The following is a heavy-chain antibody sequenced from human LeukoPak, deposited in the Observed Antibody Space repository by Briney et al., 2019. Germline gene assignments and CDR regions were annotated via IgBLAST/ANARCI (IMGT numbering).Heavy chain of an antibody. CDR3: ARPTDYYDSSGYPKHDAFDI. Sequence: SETLSLTCTVSGGSISSYYWSWIRQPPGKELEWIGYIYYSGSTNYNPSLKSRVTISVDTSKNQFSLKLSSVTAADTAVYYCARPTDYYDSSGYPKHDAFDIWGQGTMVTVSS. V-gene: IGHV4-59*01. CDR1: GGSISSYY. CDR2: IYYSGST. D-gene: IGHD3-22*01. J-gene: IGHJ3*02.